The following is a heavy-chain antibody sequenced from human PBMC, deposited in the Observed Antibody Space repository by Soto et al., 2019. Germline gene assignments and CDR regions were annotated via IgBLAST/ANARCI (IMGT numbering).Heavy chain of an antibody. CDR2: INHSGST. CDR3: ARGWGRIFDY. J-gene: IGHJ4*02. V-gene: IGHV4-34*01. Sequence: QVQLQQWGAGLLKPSETLSLTCAVYGGSFSGYYWNWIRQPPGKGLEWIGEINHSGSTNYNPSLKSRVTLSVDTSKNQFSLKLSLVTAADTAVYYCARGWGRIFDYWGQGTLVTVSS. D-gene: IGHD7-27*01. CDR1: GGSFSGYY.